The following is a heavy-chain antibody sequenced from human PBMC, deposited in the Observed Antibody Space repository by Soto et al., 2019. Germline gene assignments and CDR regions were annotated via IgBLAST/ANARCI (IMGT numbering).Heavy chain of an antibody. Sequence: GGSLRLSCAASEFMLNNFAMNWVRQAPGKGLEWVALISYDGRHKNYADSVKGRITISRDNSKNILYLQMSALRAEDTAIYYCVRSKRRHCGNDCYMFDLWGQGTLVTVSS. CDR2: ISYDGRHK. V-gene: IGHV3-30*04. D-gene: IGHD2-21*02. CDR1: EFMLNNFA. CDR3: VRSKRRHCGNDCYMFDL. J-gene: IGHJ5*02.